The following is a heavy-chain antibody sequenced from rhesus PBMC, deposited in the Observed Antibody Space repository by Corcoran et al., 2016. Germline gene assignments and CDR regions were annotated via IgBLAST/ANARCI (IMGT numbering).Heavy chain of an antibody. CDR2: ISGYGRST. J-gene: IGHJ5-1*01. CDR3: VTSPHSGGNYVGRFDV. Sequence: QVQLQESGPGLVKPSETLSLTCAVSGGSICSYYWSWIRQSPGTGLEWIGRISGYGRSTDSSTALKRQGNGSRDTSKNHVFLTLTSRTAADTAVFYCVTSPHSGGNYVGRFDVWGPGVLVTVSP. CDR1: GGSICSYY. D-gene: IGHD1-44*01. V-gene: IGHV4-173*01.